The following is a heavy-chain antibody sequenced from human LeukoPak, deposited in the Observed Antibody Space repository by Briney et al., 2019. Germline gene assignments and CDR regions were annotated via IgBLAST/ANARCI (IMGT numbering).Heavy chain of an antibody. CDR1: GGTFSSYA. Sequence: SVKVSCKASGGTFSSYAISWVRQSPGQGLEWMGGIIPIFGTANYAQKFRGRVTITADESTSTAYMELSSLRSEDTAVYYCARGQPQADFWSGYSNHNWYDPWGQGTLVTVSS. CDR3: ARGQPQADFWSGYSNHNWYDP. CDR2: IIPIFGTA. V-gene: IGHV1-69*13. D-gene: IGHD3-3*01. J-gene: IGHJ5*02.